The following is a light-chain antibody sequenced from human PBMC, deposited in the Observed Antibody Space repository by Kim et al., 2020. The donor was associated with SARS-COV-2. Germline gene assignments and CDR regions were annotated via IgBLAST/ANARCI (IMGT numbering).Light chain of an antibody. CDR2: AAS. CDR1: QGISIW. V-gene: IGKV1-12*02. CDR3: QQANSFPFS. J-gene: IGKJ3*01. Sequence: ASVGGRVTMTCRACQGISIWLAWYQQKPGKAPKLLIYAASSLQSGVPSRFSGSGSGTYFTLNISSLQPEAFATYYCQQANSFPFSFGPGTKVDIK.